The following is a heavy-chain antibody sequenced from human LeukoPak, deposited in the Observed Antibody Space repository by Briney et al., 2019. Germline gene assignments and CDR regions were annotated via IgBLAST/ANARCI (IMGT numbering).Heavy chain of an antibody. Sequence: GGSLRLSCAASGFTFSSYSMNWVRQAPGKGREWGSSVSSSSSYIYYADSVKGRFTISRDNAKNSLYLQMNSLRAEDTAVYYCARRNYYGSGDKFDYWGQGTLVTVSS. CDR2: VSSSSSYI. D-gene: IGHD3-10*01. CDR3: ARRNYYGSGDKFDY. V-gene: IGHV3-21*01. CDR1: GFTFSSYS. J-gene: IGHJ4*02.